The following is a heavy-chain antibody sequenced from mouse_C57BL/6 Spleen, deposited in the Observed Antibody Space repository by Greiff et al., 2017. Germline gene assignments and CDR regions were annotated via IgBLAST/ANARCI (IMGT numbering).Heavy chain of an antibody. D-gene: IGHD2-4*01. CDR1: GYTFTSYW. V-gene: IGHV1-53*01. CDR3: AREGGLRRGLGYAMDY. CDR2: INPSNGGT. J-gene: IGHJ4*01. Sequence: QVQLQQPGTELVKPGASVKLSCKASGYTFTSYWMHWVKQRPGQGLEWIGNINPSNGGTNYNEKFKSKATLTVDKSSSTAYMQLSSLTSEVSAVYYCAREGGLRRGLGYAMDYWGQGTSVTVSS.